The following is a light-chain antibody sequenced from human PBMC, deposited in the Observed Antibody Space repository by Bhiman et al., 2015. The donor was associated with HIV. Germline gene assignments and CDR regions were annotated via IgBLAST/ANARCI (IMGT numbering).Light chain of an antibody. CDR3: QAWDSSPV. CDR2: QDY. CDR1: KLGDKY. J-gene: IGLJ2*01. Sequence: SYELTQPPSVSVSPGQTASITCSGDKLGDKYTFWYQQKPGQSPVLVIYQDYKRPSGIPKRFSGSNSGNTATLTISGTQTMDEADYYCQAWDSSPVFGGGTKLTVL. V-gene: IGLV3-1*01.